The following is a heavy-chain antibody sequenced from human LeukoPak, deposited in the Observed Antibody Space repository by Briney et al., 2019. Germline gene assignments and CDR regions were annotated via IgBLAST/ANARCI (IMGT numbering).Heavy chain of an antibody. CDR3: ANYHDTSGYYGDFDY. Sequence: GGSLRLSCAASGFTFSSYGMSWVRQAPGKGLEWVSAISGSGGSTYYADSVKGRFTISRDNSKNTLYLQMNSLRAEDTAVYYCANYHDTSGYYGDFDYWGQGTLVTVSS. V-gene: IGHV3-23*01. J-gene: IGHJ4*02. CDR2: ISGSGGST. D-gene: IGHD3-22*01. CDR1: GFTFSSYG.